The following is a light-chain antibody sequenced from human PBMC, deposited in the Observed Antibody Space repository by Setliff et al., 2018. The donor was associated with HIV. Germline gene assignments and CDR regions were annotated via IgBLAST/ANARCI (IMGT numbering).Light chain of an antibody. V-gene: IGLV2-14*03. CDR3: SSYTSSSSYV. CDR1: SSDVGGYNY. CDR2: DVS. Sequence: QSVLTQPASVSGSPGQSITISCTGTSSDVGGYNYVSWYQQHPGKAPKLMIYDVSNRPSGVSNRLSDSKSGNTASLTISGLQAEDEADYYCSSYTSSSSYVFGTGTKVT. J-gene: IGLJ1*01.